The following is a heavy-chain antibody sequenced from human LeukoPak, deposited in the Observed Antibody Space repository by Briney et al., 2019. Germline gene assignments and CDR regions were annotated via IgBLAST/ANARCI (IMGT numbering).Heavy chain of an antibody. CDR1: GFTFSDYA. J-gene: IGHJ6*02. D-gene: IGHD6-13*01. Sequence: PGGSLRLSCAASGFTFSDYAMSWVRQAPGKGLEWVSAVSGSGASTYYADSVKGRFIISRDKSKNTLYLQMNSLRAEDTAVYYCARDVAAAGTRYYYGMDVWGQGTTVTVSS. CDR3: ARDVAAAGTRYYYGMDV. V-gene: IGHV3-23*01. CDR2: VSGSGAST.